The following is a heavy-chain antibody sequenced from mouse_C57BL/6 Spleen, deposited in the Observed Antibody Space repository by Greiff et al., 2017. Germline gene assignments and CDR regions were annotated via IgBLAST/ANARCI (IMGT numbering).Heavy chain of an antibody. D-gene: IGHD2-5*01. CDR2: ISSGGSYT. V-gene: IGHV5-6*01. J-gene: IGHJ3*01. CDR1: GFTFSSYG. Sequence: EVQRVESGGDLVKPGGSLKLSCAASGFTFSSYGMSWVRQTPDKRLEWVATISSGGSYTYYPDSVKGRFTISRDNAKNTLYLQMSSLKSEDTAMYYCARADYSNYEGFAYWGQGTLVTVSA. CDR3: ARADYSNYEGFAY.